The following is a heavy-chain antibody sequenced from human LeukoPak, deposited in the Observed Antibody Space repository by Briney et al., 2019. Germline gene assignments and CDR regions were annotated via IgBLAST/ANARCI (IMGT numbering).Heavy chain of an antibody. Sequence: GRSLRLSCAASGFPFSTFPMHWVRQAPGKGLEWVAAISNDGTNKYHADSVRGRFTISRDNSKNTLYVQMDSLTTEDTAVYYCARAIKGFGSGSYWSNNWFDPWGQGTLVSVSS. CDR2: ISNDGTNK. V-gene: IGHV3-30-3*01. J-gene: IGHJ5*02. D-gene: IGHD3-10*01. CDR1: GFPFSTFP. CDR3: ARAIKGFGSGSYWSNNWFDP.